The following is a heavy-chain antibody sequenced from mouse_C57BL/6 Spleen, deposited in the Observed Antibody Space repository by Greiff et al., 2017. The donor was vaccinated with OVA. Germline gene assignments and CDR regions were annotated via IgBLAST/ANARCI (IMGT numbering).Heavy chain of an antibody. CDR2: IWSGGST. D-gene: IGHD1-1*02. Sequence: VQLVESGPGLVQPSKSVSITCTVSGFSLPPCVVHWVRQSPGKGLEWLGVIWSGGSTDYNAAFISRLSISKDNSKSQVFFKMNSLQADDTAIYYCARKGPYGPFDYWGQGTTLTVSS. CDR3: ARKGPYGPFDY. V-gene: IGHV2-2*01. CDR1: GFSLPPCV. J-gene: IGHJ2*01.